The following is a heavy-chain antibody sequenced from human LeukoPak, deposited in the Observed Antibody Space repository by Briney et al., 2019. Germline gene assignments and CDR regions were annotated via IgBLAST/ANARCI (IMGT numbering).Heavy chain of an antibody. CDR1: GYTLTELS. J-gene: IGHJ6*03. CDR2: FDPEDGET. Sequence: ASVKVSCKVSGYTLTELSMHWVRQAPGKGLEWMGGFDPEDGETIYAQKFQGRVTMTEDTSTDTAYMELSSLRSEDTAVYYCAKAWGGTIYYYYMDVWGKGTTVTVSS. CDR3: AKAWGGTIYYYYMDV. D-gene: IGHD1-7*01. V-gene: IGHV1-24*01.